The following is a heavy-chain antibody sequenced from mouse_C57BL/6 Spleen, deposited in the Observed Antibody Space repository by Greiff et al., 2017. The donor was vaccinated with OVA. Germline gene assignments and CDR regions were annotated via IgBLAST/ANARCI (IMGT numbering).Heavy chain of an antibody. V-gene: IGHV1-82*01. J-gene: IGHJ4*01. CDR2: IYPGDGDT. CDR1: GYAFSSSW. D-gene: IGHD1-1*01. Sequence: VQLQQSGPELVKPGASVKISCKASGYAFSSSWMNWVKQRPGKGLEWIGRIYPGDGDTNYNGKFKGKATLTADKSSSTAYMQLSSLTSEDSAVYFCARNYYGSRPYYAMDYWGQGTSVTVSS. CDR3: ARNYYGSRPYYAMDY.